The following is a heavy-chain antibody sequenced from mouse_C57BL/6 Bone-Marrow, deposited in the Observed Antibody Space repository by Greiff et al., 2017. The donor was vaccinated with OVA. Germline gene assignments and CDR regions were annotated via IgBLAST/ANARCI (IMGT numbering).Heavy chain of an antibody. J-gene: IGHJ3*01. Sequence: QVQLKQPGAELVKPGASVKMSCKASGYTFTSYWITWVKQRPGQGLEWIGDIYPGSGSTNYNEKFKSKATLTVDTSSSTAYMQLSSLTSEDSAVYYCARRGVRGSSPWFAYWGQETLVTVSA. CDR1: GYTFTSYW. CDR2: IYPGSGST. V-gene: IGHV1-55*01. D-gene: IGHD1-1*01. CDR3: ARRGVRGSSPWFAY.